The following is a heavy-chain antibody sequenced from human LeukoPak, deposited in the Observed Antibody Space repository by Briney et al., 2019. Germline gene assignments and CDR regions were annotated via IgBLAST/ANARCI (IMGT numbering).Heavy chain of an antibody. D-gene: IGHD3-22*01. Sequence: GGSLRLSCAASGFTFSSYGMHWVRQAPGKGLEWVAVISYDGSNKYYADSVKGRFTISRDNSKDTLYLQMNTLRVEGTAVYYCARVLNYYDSSGYYFSYWGQGTLVTVSS. CDR2: ISYDGSNK. CDR3: ARVLNYYDSSGYYFSY. V-gene: IGHV3-30*03. CDR1: GFTFSSYG. J-gene: IGHJ4*02.